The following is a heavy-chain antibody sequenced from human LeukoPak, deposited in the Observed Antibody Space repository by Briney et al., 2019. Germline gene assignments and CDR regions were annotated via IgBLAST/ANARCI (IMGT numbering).Heavy chain of an antibody. CDR1: GFTFSSYG. J-gene: IGHJ4*02. CDR3: ARDYCSSISCLFDY. Sequence: GGSLRLSCAASGFTFSSYGMHWVRQAPGKGLEWVAVIGNDGTDKYHADSVKGRFTISRDNSKKTLYLQMDSLRAEDTAVYYCARDYCSSISCLFDYWGQGTLVTVSS. CDR2: IGNDGTDK. D-gene: IGHD2-2*01. V-gene: IGHV3-33*01.